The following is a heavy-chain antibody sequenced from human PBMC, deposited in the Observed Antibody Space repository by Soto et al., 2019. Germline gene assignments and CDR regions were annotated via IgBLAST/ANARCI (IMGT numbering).Heavy chain of an antibody. Sequence: QVQLVESGGGVVQPGGSLRLSCAASGYRFNAYTIHWVRQAPGRGLEWVALISSDETNKYYADSVRGRFTISRDDFERLLFLQMNSLRPEDTAVYYCARGAYNWTDFPFDHWAQGTLVTVSS. J-gene: IGHJ4*02. CDR1: GYRFNAYT. CDR2: ISSDETNK. D-gene: IGHD1-1*01. V-gene: IGHV3-30-3*01. CDR3: ARGAYNWTDFPFDH.